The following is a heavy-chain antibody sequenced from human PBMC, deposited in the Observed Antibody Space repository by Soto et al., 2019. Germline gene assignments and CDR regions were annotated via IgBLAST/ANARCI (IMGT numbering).Heavy chain of an antibody. CDR1: GGSFSGYY. J-gene: IGHJ5*02. CDR3: AKNPYDSSGYWAPPGWFDP. D-gene: IGHD3-22*01. CDR2: INHSGST. V-gene: IGHV4-34*01. Sequence: SETLSLTCAVYGGSFSGYYWSWIRQPPGKGLEWIGEINHSGSTNYNPSLKSRVTISVDTSKNQFSLQLNSVTPEDTAVYYCAKNPYDSSGYWAPPGWFDPWGQGTLVTVSS.